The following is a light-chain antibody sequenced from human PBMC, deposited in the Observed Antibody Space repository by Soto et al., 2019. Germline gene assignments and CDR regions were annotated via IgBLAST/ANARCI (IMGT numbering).Light chain of an antibody. J-gene: IGLJ1*01. CDR1: SFDVGDYNS. V-gene: IGLV2-14*03. CDR3: SSYSHSPPSYV. CDR2: HVT. Sequence: QSVLTQPASVSGSPGQSISISCTGSSFDVGDYNSVSWYQQHPGKAPKVMIYHVTIRASGVSNRFSGPKSGNTASLTISGLQAEDEADYYCSSYSHSPPSYVFGTGTKVTVL.